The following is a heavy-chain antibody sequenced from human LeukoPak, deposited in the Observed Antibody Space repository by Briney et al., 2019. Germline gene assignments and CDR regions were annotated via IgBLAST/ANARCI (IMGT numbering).Heavy chain of an antibody. D-gene: IGHD3-22*01. J-gene: IGHJ4*02. CDR2: ISSSDGST. CDR1: GFTFSSYA. V-gene: IGHV3-23*01. CDR3: AKSFRYFDSSGYYHFDY. Sequence: TGGSLRLSCAASGFTFSSYAMSWVRQAPGKGLEWVSSISSSDGSTHYADSVKGRFTISRDNSKNTLYLQMNSLRAEDTAVYYCAKSFRYFDSSGYYHFDYWGQGALVTVSS.